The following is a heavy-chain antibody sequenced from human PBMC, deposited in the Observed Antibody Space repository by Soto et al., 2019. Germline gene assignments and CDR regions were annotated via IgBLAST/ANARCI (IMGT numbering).Heavy chain of an antibody. CDR3: ARDATFGTKGGSFDI. V-gene: IGHV3-33*01. D-gene: IGHD3-16*01. J-gene: IGHJ3*02. Sequence: GGSLRLSCAASGFTFRIYSMHWVRQSPGKGLEWVAVMWYDGTNKYYGESVKGRFTISRENSENTLYLQMNSLRVEDTAVYYCARDATFGTKGGSFDIWGHGTLVTVSS. CDR1: GFTFRIYS. CDR2: MWYDGTNK.